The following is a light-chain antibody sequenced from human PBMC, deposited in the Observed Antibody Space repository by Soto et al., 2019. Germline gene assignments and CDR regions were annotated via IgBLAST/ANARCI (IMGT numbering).Light chain of an antibody. CDR3: SSYTSSSTLVV. J-gene: IGLJ2*01. Sequence: QSALTQPASVSGSPGQSITISCTGTSSDVGGYNYVSWYQQHPGKAPKLMIYDVSNRPSVVSHRFSGSKSGNTASLTISGLQAEDEADYYCSSYTSSSTLVVFGGGTKLTVL. CDR2: DVS. CDR1: SSDVGGYNY. V-gene: IGLV2-14*01.